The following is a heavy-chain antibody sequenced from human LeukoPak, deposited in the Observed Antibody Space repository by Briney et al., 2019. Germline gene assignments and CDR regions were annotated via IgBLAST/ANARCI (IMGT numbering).Heavy chain of an antibody. Sequence: GESLKISCKGSGYSFTSYWIGWVRQLPGKGLEWMGIIYPGDSDTRYSPSFQGQVTISADKSISTAYLQWSSLKASDTAMYYCATGRDGYNLYLSHLDYWGQGTLVTVSS. CDR3: ATGRDGYNLYLSHLDY. V-gene: IGHV5-51*01. CDR1: GYSFTSYW. CDR2: IYPGDSDT. J-gene: IGHJ4*02. D-gene: IGHD5-24*01.